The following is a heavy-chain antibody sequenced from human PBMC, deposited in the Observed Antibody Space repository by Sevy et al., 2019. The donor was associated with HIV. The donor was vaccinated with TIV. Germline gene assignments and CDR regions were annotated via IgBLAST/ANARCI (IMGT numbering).Heavy chain of an antibody. CDR1: GFSLDDYA. D-gene: IGHD1-26*01. Sequence: SLRLSCAASGFSLDDYAMHWVRQSSGKGLEWFAGISWNSGSIGYADSVMGRFTISRDNARNTLYLQMNNMRSEDTALYYCARDIGAGSNSETSSPPFFFYYFDSWGQGTLVTVSS. CDR3: ARDIGAGSNSETSSPPFFFYYFDS. V-gene: IGHV3-9*01. J-gene: IGHJ4*02. CDR2: ISWNSGSI.